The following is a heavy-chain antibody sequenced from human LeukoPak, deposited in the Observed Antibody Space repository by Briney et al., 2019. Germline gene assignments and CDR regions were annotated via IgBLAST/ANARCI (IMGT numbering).Heavy chain of an antibody. V-gene: IGHV1-69*05. Sequence: SVKVSCKASGGTFSSYAISWVRQAPGQGLEWMGRIIPIFGTANYAQKFQGRVTITTDEPTSTAYMELSSLRSEDTAVYYCASGSSGYYFSYWGQGTLVTVSS. CDR3: ASGSSGYYFSY. CDR2: IIPIFGTA. D-gene: IGHD3-22*01. J-gene: IGHJ4*02. CDR1: GGTFSSYA.